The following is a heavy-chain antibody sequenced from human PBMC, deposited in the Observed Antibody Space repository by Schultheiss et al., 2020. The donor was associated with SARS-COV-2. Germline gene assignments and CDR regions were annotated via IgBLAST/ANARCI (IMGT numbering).Heavy chain of an antibody. CDR3: VVTAIQFDY. CDR2: IKSKPDGGRT. D-gene: IGHD2-21*02. Sequence: GSLRLSCAASGFTFSSYWMSWVRQAPGKGLEWVGRIKSKPDGGRTEYAAPVKGRFTISRDDSKNTLYLQMNSLRAEDTAVYYCVVTAIQFDYWGQGTLVTVSS. J-gene: IGHJ4*02. CDR1: GFTFSSYW. V-gene: IGHV3-15*01.